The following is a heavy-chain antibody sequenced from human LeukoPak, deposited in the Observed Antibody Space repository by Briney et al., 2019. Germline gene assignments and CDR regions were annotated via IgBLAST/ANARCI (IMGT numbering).Heavy chain of an antibody. CDR3: ARDFYVGSKSYYIGY. J-gene: IGHJ4*01. Sequence: GGSLRLACAASGFTFSNYGMHWVRQAPGKGLEWVAVIWYDGSNKYYADSVKGRLTISRDNSKNTVYLQMNSLRAEDTAMYYCARDFYVGSKSYYIGYWGHGTLVTVSS. CDR2: IWYDGSNK. CDR1: GFTFSNYG. D-gene: IGHD3-10*01. V-gene: IGHV3-33*01.